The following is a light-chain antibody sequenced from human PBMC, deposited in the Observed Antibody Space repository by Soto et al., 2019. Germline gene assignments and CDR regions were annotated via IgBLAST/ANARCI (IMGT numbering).Light chain of an antibody. Sequence: QSVLTQPASVSGSPGQSITISCTGTSSDIGGYKFVSWYQQHPGKAPKLMIYGVSNRPSGVSNRLSGSKSGNAASLTISGLQAEDEAEYYCSSYTSSRTLVFGGGTKLTVL. CDR1: SSDIGGYKF. CDR2: GVS. CDR3: SSYTSSRTLV. V-gene: IGLV2-14*01. J-gene: IGLJ2*01.